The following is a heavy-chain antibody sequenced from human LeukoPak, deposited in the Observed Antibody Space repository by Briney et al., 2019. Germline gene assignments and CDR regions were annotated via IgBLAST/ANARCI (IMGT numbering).Heavy chain of an antibody. J-gene: IGHJ4*02. D-gene: IGHD3-10*01. V-gene: IGHV3-43*02. CDR3: AKESGKLDY. CDR2: ISGDGVST. Sequence: GGSLSLSCVPSGLPLADFAMHWVRPAPGKGLEWVSLISGDGVSTVYTDSVRGRFSISRDNTKNSLYPEINSLRTENTAVYYCAKESGKLDYWGQETLLAVSS. CDR1: GLPLADFA.